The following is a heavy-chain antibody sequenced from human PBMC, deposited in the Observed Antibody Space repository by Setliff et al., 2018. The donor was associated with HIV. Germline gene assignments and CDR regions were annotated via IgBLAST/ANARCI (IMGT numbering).Heavy chain of an antibody. CDR1: GFTFSSYG. CDR2: IRYDGSNK. V-gene: IGHV3-30*02. CDR3: AKEVSRYCSSTSCGTGAFDI. J-gene: IGHJ3*02. D-gene: IGHD2-2*01. Sequence: QTGGSLRLSCAASGFTFSSYGMHWVRQAPGKGLEWVAFIRYDGSNKYYADSVKGRFTISRDNSKNTLYLQMNSLRAEDTAVYYCAKEVSRYCSSTSCGTGAFDIWGQGTMVTVSS.